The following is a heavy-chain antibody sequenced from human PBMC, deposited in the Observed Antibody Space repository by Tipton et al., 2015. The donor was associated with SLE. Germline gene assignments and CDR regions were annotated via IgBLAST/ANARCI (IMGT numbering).Heavy chain of an antibody. V-gene: IGHV4-39*07. Sequence: TLSLTCTVSGGSISSGSYYWSWIRQPPGKGLEWIGSIYYSGSTYYNPSLKSRVTISVDTSKNQFSLNLRSVTAADTAVYYCARDLGGITDYWGQGTPVTVSS. J-gene: IGHJ4*02. CDR2: IYYSGST. CDR3: ARDLGGITDY. CDR1: GGSISSGSYY. D-gene: IGHD3-16*01.